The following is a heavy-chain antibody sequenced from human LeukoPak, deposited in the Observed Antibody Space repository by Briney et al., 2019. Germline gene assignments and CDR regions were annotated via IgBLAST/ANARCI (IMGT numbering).Heavy chain of an antibody. Sequence: SETLSLTCTVSGGSISSYYWSWIRQPAGKGLEWIGHIYSSGSTNYNPSLKSRVTMSVDTSKNQFSLKLSSVTAADTAVYFCARGIQGRGYTYGYYYYYYMDVWGKGTTVTVSS. CDR1: GGSISSYY. V-gene: IGHV4-4*07. D-gene: IGHD5-18*01. CDR3: ARGIQGRGYTYGYYYYYYMDV. CDR2: IYSSGST. J-gene: IGHJ6*03.